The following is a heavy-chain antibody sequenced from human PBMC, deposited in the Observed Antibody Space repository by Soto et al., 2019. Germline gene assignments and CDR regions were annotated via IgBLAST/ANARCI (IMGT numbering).Heavy chain of an antibody. CDR3: ARDVYRNWFDP. Sequence: GGSLRLSCAASGFTFSSYDMHWVRQATGKGLEWVSAIGTAGDTYYPGSVKGRFTISRENAKNSLYLQMNSLRAEDTAVYYCARDVYRNWFDPWGQGTLVPVSS. CDR1: GFTFSSYD. CDR2: IGTAGDT. V-gene: IGHV3-13*01. J-gene: IGHJ5*02.